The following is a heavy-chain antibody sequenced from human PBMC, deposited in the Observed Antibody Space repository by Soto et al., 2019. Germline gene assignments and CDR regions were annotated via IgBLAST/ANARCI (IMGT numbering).Heavy chain of an antibody. Sequence: ASVKVSCKASGYTFTGYYMHWVRQAPGQGLEWMGWINPNSGGTNYAQKFQGWVTMTRDTSISTAYMELSRLRSDDTAVYYCARSVIAAWHYYGMDVWGQGTTVTVSS. CDR1: GYTFTGYY. D-gene: IGHD6-13*01. CDR3: ARSVIAAWHYYGMDV. J-gene: IGHJ6*02. CDR2: INPNSGGT. V-gene: IGHV1-2*04.